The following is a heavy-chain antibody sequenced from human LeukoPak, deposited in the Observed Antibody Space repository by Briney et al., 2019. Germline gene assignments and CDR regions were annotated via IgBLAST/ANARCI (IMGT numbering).Heavy chain of an antibody. V-gene: IGHV3-7*01. CDR3: ARVSSGWYETLFDY. CDR1: GFTFSSHW. J-gene: IGHJ4*02. D-gene: IGHD6-19*01. CDR2: IKQDGSEK. Sequence: GGSLRLSCAASGFTFSSHWMSWVRQAPGKGLEWVANIKQDGSEKYYVDSVKGRFTISRDNAKNSLYLQMNSLRAEDTAVYYCARVSSGWYETLFDYWGQGTLVTVSS.